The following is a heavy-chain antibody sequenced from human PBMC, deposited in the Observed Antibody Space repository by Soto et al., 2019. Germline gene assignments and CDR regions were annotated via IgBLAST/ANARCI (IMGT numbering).Heavy chain of an antibody. CDR1: GGSISSYY. Sequence: KPSETLSLTCTVSGGSISSYYWSWIRQSPGKGLEWIGYIYYSGSTNYNPSLKSRVTISVDTSKNQFSLKLSSVTAADTAVYYCARGSGSYYKGNWFDPWGQGTLVTVSS. V-gene: IGHV4-59*01. CDR2: IYYSGST. D-gene: IGHD3-10*01. J-gene: IGHJ5*02. CDR3: ARGSGSYYKGNWFDP.